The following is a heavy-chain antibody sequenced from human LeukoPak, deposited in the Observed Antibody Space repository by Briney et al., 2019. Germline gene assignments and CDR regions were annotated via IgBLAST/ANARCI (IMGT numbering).Heavy chain of an antibody. V-gene: IGHV3-23*01. CDR3: ARVGPQDYYYMDV. J-gene: IGHJ6*03. CDR1: GFTFSSYA. CDR2: ISGSGGSK. D-gene: IGHD2-15*01. Sequence: GGXLRLSCAASGFTFSSYAMSWVRQAPGKGLEWVSAISGSGGSKYYADSVKGRFTISRDNSKNTLYMQMNSLRAEDTAVYYCARVGPQDYYYMDVWGKGTTVTVSS.